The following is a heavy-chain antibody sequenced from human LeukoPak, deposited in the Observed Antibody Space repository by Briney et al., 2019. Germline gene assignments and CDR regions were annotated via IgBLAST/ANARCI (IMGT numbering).Heavy chain of an antibody. CDR3: ARVEYSGRYSLDH. CDR2: INSDGSST. J-gene: IGHJ4*02. D-gene: IGHD1-26*01. V-gene: IGHV3-74*01. CDR1: GFTFSSHW. Sequence: GALRLSCAASGFTFSSHWMYWVRQAPEKGLVWVSRINSDGSSTSHADSVKGRFTISRDNAKNTLYLQMNSLRAEDTAVYYYARVEYSGRYSLDHWGQGTLVTVSS.